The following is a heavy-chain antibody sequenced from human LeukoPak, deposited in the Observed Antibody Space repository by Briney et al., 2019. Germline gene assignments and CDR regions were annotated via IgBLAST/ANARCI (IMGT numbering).Heavy chain of an antibody. CDR1: GGSISSGAYY. J-gene: IGHJ3*02. Sequence: SETLSLTCIVSGGSISSGAYYWAWIRQPPGKGLEWIGSIYSTGSTYKNPSLKSRVTISIDTSKNQFSLKLNSVIAADTAVFYCAREPITSGGNDAFDIWGQGTMVTVSS. CDR2: IYSTGST. D-gene: IGHD3-16*01. CDR3: AREPITSGGNDAFDI. V-gene: IGHV4-39*02.